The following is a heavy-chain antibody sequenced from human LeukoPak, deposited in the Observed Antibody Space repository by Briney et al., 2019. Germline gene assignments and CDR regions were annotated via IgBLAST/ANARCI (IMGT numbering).Heavy chain of an antibody. CDR2: IKDSGSP. Sequence: PSETLSLTCAVYGGSFSGYSWTWIRQPPGKGLEWIGEIKDSGSPTFNPSLKSRVTMSVDTSNNQFSVRLSSLTAADTAVYYCARGRFSGLPRATTSQFDYWGRGTLVTVSS. D-gene: IGHD6-19*01. J-gene: IGHJ4*02. CDR1: GGSFSGYS. CDR3: ARGRFSGLPRATTSQFDY. V-gene: IGHV4-34*01.